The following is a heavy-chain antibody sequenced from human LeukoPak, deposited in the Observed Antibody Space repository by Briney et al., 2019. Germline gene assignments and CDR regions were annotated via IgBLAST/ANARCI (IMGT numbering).Heavy chain of an antibody. Sequence: KPSETLSLTCTVSGGSISSDYWSWIRQPPGKGLEWIGTIFYSGSTNNNPSLKSRVTISVDTSKNQVSLKLTSVTAADTAVYYCAKVGIYCSGSGCFIYFDPWGQGTLVTVSS. CDR1: GGSISSDY. CDR2: IFYSGST. CDR3: AKVGIYCSGSGCFIYFDP. J-gene: IGHJ5*02. V-gene: IGHV4-59*01. D-gene: IGHD2-15*01.